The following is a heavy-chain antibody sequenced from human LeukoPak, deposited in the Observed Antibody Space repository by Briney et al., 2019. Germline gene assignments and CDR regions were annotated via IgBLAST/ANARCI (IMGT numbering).Heavy chain of an antibody. V-gene: IGHV3-23*01. Sequence: PGGSLRLSCAASGFTLSSYSMGWVRRAPGKGLEWVSSIGGSGSVTYYTDSVRGRFTLSRDNSENTVYLQMNSLRAEDTAVYYCVKGGPRAQLVDFWGQGTLVTVSS. D-gene: IGHD2-2*01. CDR2: IGGSGSVT. J-gene: IGHJ4*02. CDR1: GFTLSSYS. CDR3: VKGGPRAQLVDF.